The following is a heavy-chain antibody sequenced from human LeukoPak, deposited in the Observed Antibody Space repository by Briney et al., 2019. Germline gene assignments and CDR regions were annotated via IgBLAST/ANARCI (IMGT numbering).Heavy chain of an antibody. D-gene: IGHD6-13*01. CDR2: INPNSGGT. CDR1: GYTFTGYY. J-gene: IGHJ5*02. Sequence: ASVKVSCKASGYTFTGYYMHWVRQAPGQGLEWIGRINPNSGGTNYAQKLQGRVTMTTDTSTSTAYMELRSLRSDDTAVYYCARVVGIAAAENWFDPWGQGTLVTVSS. CDR3: ARVVGIAAAENWFDP. V-gene: IGHV1-2*06.